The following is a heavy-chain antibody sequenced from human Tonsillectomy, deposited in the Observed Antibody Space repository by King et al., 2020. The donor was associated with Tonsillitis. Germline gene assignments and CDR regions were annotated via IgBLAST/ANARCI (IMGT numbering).Heavy chain of an antibody. CDR3: ARYSSTWYFDY. J-gene: IGHJ4*02. V-gene: IGHV3-33*01. Sequence: VQLVESGGGVVQPGRSLRLSCAASGFTFRSYAFHWVRQAPGKGLEWVSVIWSVGTTKFYGDSVKGRFTISSDNSKNTLYLQMNSLRVEDTSVYYCARYSSTWYFDYWGQGTLVAVSS. CDR1: GFTFRSYA. CDR2: IWSVGTTK. D-gene: IGHD6-13*01.